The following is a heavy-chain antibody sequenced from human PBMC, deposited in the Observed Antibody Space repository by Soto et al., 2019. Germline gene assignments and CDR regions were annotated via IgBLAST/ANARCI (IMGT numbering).Heavy chain of an antibody. Sequence: QVQLVQSGAEVKKPGSSVKVSCKASGGTFSSYAISWVRQAPGQGLEWMGGIIPIFGTANYAQKFQGRVTINADESTSTAYMELSSLRSEDTAVYYCVRQGGGGAQLGDCGLWGQGTLVTVSS. CDR1: GGTFSSYA. CDR2: IIPIFGTA. CDR3: VRQGGGGAQLGDCGL. J-gene: IGHJ4*02. D-gene: IGHD2-21*01. V-gene: IGHV1-69*01.